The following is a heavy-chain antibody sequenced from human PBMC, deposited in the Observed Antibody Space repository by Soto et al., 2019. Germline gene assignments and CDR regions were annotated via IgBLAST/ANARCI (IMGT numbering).Heavy chain of an antibody. D-gene: IGHD2-15*01. CDR2: IYYSGST. Sequence: SETLSLTCTVSGGSISSSSYYWGWIRQPPGKVLEWIGRIYYSGSTYYNPSLTSRVTISVDTSKNQFSLKLSSVTAADTAVYYCASFFRYCSGGSCYPTPGAFDIWGQGPMVTVS. CDR3: ASFFRYCSGGSCYPTPGAFDI. V-gene: IGHV4-39*01. CDR1: GGSISSSSYY. J-gene: IGHJ3*02.